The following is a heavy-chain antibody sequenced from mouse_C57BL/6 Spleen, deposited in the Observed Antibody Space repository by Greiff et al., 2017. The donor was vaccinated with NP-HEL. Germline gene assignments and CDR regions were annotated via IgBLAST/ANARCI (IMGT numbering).Heavy chain of an antibody. V-gene: IGHV1-47*01. J-gene: IGHJ4*01. CDR3: ARGGWLLEGDYYAMDY. Sequence: VQLQESGAELVKPGASVKMSCKASGYTFTTYPIEWMKQNHGKSLEWIGNFHPYNDDTKYNEKFKGKATLTVEQSSSTVYLELSRLTSDDSAVYYCARGGWLLEGDYYAMDYWGQGTSVTVSS. CDR1: GYTFTTYP. CDR2: FHPYNDDT. D-gene: IGHD2-3*01.